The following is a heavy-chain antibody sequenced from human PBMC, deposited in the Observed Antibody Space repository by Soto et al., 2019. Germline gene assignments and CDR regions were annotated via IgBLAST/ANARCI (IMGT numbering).Heavy chain of an antibody. Sequence: SVKVSCKASGGTFSSYAISWVRQAPGQGLEWMGGIIPIFGTANYAQKFQGRVTITADESTSTAYMELSSLRSEDTAVYHCARSYYDSSGYYLDWFDPWGQGTLVTVS. V-gene: IGHV1-69*13. CDR1: GGTFSSYA. CDR2: IIPIFGTA. D-gene: IGHD3-22*01. J-gene: IGHJ5*02. CDR3: ARSYYDSSGYYLDWFDP.